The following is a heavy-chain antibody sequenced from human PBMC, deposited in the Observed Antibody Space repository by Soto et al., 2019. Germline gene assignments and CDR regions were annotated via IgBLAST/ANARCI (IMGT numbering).Heavy chain of an antibody. V-gene: IGHV4-4*07. D-gene: IGHD3-3*01. CDR1: GGSVSSYY. Sequence: SETLSLTCTVSGGSVSSYYWTWIRQPAGKGLEWIGRVYSSGGTHYNPSLKSRVTISIDTSKNQFSLRLLSVTDADTAVYFCARGQRFSDWFDPWGQGTLVTVS. J-gene: IGHJ5*02. CDR2: VYSSGGT. CDR3: ARGQRFSDWFDP.